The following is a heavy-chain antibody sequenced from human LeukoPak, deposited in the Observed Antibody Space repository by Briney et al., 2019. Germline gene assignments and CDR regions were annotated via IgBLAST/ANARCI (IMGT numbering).Heavy chain of an antibody. Sequence: GGSLRLSCAASGFTFDDYGMSWVRQAPGKGLEWVSGINWNGGSTGYADSAKGRFTISRDNAKNSLYLQMNSLSAEDTALYYCARRDIVVVPAAIFGAFGIWGQGTMVTVSS. J-gene: IGHJ3*02. V-gene: IGHV3-20*04. CDR3: ARRDIVVVPAAIFGAFGI. CDR1: GFTFDDYG. D-gene: IGHD2-2*02. CDR2: INWNGGST.